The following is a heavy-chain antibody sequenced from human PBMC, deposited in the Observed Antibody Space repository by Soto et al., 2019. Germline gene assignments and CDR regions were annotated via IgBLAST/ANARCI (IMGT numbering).Heavy chain of an antibody. D-gene: IGHD4-17*01. Sequence: QVQLVESGGGVVQPGRSLRLSCAASGFTFSSYGMHWVRQAPGKGLEWVAVISYDGSNKYYADSGKGRFTISRDNSKHTLYLQMNSLRAEDTAVSYCAKDRTPTTVTTHYGRDVWGHGTTVTV. CDR2: ISYDGSNK. CDR1: GFTFSSYG. V-gene: IGHV3-30*18. J-gene: IGHJ6*02. CDR3: AKDRTPTTVTTHYGRDV.